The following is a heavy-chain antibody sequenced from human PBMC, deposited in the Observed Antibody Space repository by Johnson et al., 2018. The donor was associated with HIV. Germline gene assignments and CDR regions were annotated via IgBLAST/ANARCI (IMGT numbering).Heavy chain of an antibody. CDR3: AKGLHIVVEGDAFDI. CDR1: GFTVSINY. J-gene: IGHJ3*02. D-gene: IGHD2-21*01. CDR2: IYSGGST. Sequence: VQLVESGGGLIQPGGSLRLSCAASGFTVSINYMSWVRQAPGKGLEWVSVIYSGGSTYYADSVKGRFTISRDNSKNTLFLQMNSLRAEDTAVYYCAKGLHIVVEGDAFDIWGQGTMVTVSS. V-gene: IGHV3-53*01.